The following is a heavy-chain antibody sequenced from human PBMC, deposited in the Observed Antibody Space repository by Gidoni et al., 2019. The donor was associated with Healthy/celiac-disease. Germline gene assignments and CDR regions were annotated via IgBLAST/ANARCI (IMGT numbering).Heavy chain of an antibody. CDR2: VFSGGST. J-gene: IGHJ4*02. CDR3: ARAWDTAMTTQALDY. CDR1: GFTVSSNY. V-gene: IGHV3-53*01. Sequence: EVQLVESGGGLIQPGGSLRPSCAASGFTVSSNYMSWVRQAPGKGLEWVSVVFSGGSTYYADTGKGRYTIARDNSKNTVYLQMNSLGAEDTAVYYCARAWDTAMTTQALDYWGQGTLVTVSS. D-gene: IGHD5-18*01.